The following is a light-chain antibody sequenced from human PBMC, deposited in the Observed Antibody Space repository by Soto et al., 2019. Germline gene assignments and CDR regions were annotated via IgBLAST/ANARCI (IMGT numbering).Light chain of an antibody. V-gene: IGKV3-11*01. J-gene: IGKJ5*01. CDR2: DAS. Sequence: EIVLTQSPATLSLSPGERATLSCRASQSVSSYLAWYQQKPGQAPRLLIYDASNRATGIPARFSGSGSGTDFTLTISSLEPEDFAVYNCQPRRTSFGQGTRLEIK. CDR3: QPRRTS. CDR1: QSVSSY.